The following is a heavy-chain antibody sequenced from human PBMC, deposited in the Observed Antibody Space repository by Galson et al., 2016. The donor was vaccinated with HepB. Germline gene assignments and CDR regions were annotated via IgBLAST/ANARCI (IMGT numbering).Heavy chain of an antibody. CDR2: IQSNTDGGTT. V-gene: IGHV3-15*01. CDR1: GFTFSNAW. D-gene: IGHD3-10*01. CDR3: TTEGVTGFYYYFYMDF. Sequence: SLRLSCAASGFTFSNAWMSWVRQAPGKGLEWVGRIQSNTDGGTTDYAAPVKGRFNITRDDSKNTLYPQMNSMKTEDTSVYYCTTEGVTGFYYYFYMDFWGQGTMVTVSS. J-gene: IGHJ6*03.